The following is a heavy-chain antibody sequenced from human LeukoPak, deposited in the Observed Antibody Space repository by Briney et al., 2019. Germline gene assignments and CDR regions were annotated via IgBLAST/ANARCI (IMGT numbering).Heavy chain of an antibody. V-gene: IGHV4-34*01. Sequence: PSETLSLTCTVSGGSISSYYWSWIRQPPGKGLEWIGEINHSGSTNYNPSLKSRVTISVDTSKNQFSLKLSSVTAADTAVYYCARRDPLGYFDYWGQGTLVTVSS. J-gene: IGHJ4*02. CDR3: ARRDPLGYFDY. CDR2: INHSGST. D-gene: IGHD3-16*01. CDR1: GGSISSYY.